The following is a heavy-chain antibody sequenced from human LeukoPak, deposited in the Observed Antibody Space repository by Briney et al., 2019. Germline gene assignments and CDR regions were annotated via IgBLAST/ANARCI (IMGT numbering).Heavy chain of an antibody. CDR2: ISDSGGST. CDR1: GLTFSSHW. V-gene: IGHV3-23*01. D-gene: IGHD6-6*01. J-gene: IGHJ4*02. Sequence: TGGSLRLSCAASGLTFSSHWMHWVRQAPGKGLEWVSAISDSGGSTYYADSVKGRFTISRDNSKKTLFLQMNSLRAEDTAIYYCAKGSAAARPYYFDYWGQGTLVTVSS. CDR3: AKGSAAARPYYFDY.